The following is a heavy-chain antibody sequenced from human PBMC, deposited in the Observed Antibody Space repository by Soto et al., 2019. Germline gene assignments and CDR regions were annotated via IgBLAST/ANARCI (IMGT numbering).Heavy chain of an antibody. J-gene: IGHJ3*02. V-gene: IGHV4-30-4*01. CDR1: GGSISSGDYY. D-gene: IGHD6-19*01. Sequence: QVQLQESGPGLVKPSQTLSLTCTVSGGSISSGDYYWSWIRQPPGKGLEWIGYIYYSGSTYYNPSLKPLITRPGETSKDQCSLKLSSVTAAGTAVYYCAPYSSGRACDILGQGTMVTVST. CDR3: APYSSGRACDI. CDR2: IYYSGST.